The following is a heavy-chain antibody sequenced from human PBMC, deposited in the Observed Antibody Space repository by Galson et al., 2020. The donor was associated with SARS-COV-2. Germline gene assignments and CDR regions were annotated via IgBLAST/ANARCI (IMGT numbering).Heavy chain of an antibody. CDR2: INHSGST. D-gene: IGHD1-26*01. CDR3: ATSQSGGYQYGMDV. J-gene: IGHJ6*02. CDR1: SGSFSTYY. Sequence: SETLSLTCAVYSGSFSTYYWTWIRQPPGKGLEWIGEINHSGSTNYNPSLKSRVMISADTSKKQFSLKLNSVTAADTAMYYCATSQSGGYQYGMDVWGQGTTVTVSS. V-gene: IGHV4-34*01.